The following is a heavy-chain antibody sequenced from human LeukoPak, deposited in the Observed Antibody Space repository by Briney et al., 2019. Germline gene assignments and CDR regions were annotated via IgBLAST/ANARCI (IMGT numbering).Heavy chain of an antibody. CDR2: ISAYNGNT. CDR3: ARTFGGATHYCYYYMDV. J-gene: IGHJ6*03. CDR1: GYSFIGYY. Sequence: ASVKVSCKASGYSFIGYYMHWVRQAPGQGLEWMGWISAYNGNTNYAQKLQGRVTMTTDTSTSTAYMELRSLRSDDTAVYYCARTFGGATHYCYYYMDVWGKGTTVTVSS. V-gene: IGHV1-18*04. D-gene: IGHD1-26*01.